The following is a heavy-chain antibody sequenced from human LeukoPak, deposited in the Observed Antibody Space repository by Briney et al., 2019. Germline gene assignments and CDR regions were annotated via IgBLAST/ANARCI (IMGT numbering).Heavy chain of an antibody. D-gene: IGHD5-18*01. CDR1: GFTFSSYP. CDR3: ATTEMGDTAMVRTYYYYMDV. CDR2: ISHDGSSK. J-gene: IGHJ6*03. Sequence: AGGSLRLSCAASGFTFSSYPMHWVRQAPGLGLQWVAVISHDGSSKYYADSVKGRFTISRDNSKNTLYLQMNSLRAEDTAVYYCATTEMGDTAMVRTYYYYMDVWGKGTTVTVSS. V-gene: IGHV3-30-3*01.